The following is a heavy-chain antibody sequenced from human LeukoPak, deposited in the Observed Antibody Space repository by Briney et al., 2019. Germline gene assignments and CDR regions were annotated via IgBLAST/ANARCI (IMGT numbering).Heavy chain of an antibody. Sequence: ASVKVSCKASGYTFTGYGISWVRQAPGQGLEWMGWISAYNGNTNYAQKLQGRVTMTTDTSTSTAYMELRSLRSDDTAVYYCARAWEGDYYDSSGYLDYWGQGTLVTVSS. CDR1: GYTFTGYG. V-gene: IGHV1-18*01. D-gene: IGHD3-22*01. CDR3: ARAWEGDYYDSSGYLDY. J-gene: IGHJ4*02. CDR2: ISAYNGNT.